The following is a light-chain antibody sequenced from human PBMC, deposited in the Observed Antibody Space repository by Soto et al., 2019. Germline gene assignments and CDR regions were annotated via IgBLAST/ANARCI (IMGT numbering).Light chain of an antibody. J-gene: IGKJ1*01. CDR1: QSLKKTF. Sequence: ENVLTQSPGTLSLSPGERATLSCRASQSLKKTFLAWYQQKPGQAPRLLIYGASSRATGIPDRFSGSGSGTDFTLTISRLEPEDFAVYYCQQYGSSPQKFGQGTKV. V-gene: IGKV3-20*01. CDR2: GAS. CDR3: QQYGSSPQK.